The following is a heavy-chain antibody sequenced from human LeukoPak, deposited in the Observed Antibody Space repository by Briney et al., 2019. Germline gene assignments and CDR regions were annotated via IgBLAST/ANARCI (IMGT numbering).Heavy chain of an antibody. CDR2: ISAYNGNT. V-gene: IGHV1-18*01. CDR3: ARDPKWLSARHPRPAFFDY. D-gene: IGHD3-22*01. Sequence: ASVKVSCKASGYTFTSYGISWVRQAPGQGLEWMGWISAYNGNTNYAQKLQGRVTMTTDTSTSTAYMELRSLRSDDTAVYYCARDPKWLSARHPRPAFFDYWGQGTLVTVSS. J-gene: IGHJ4*02. CDR1: GYTFTSYG.